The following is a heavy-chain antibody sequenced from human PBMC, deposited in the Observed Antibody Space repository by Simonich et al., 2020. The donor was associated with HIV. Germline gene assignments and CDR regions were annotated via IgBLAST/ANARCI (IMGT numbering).Heavy chain of an antibody. J-gene: IGHJ3*02. D-gene: IGHD1-20*01. CDR2: IYYSGNT. Sequence: QVQLQESGPGLVKPSQTLSLTCTVSGGSISSDGYYWSWISQHAGKGLEWIGYIYYSGNTYYTPSLKSRVTISVDTSKNQFSLKLSSVTAADTAVYYCARVGIRMYAFDIWGQGTMVTVSS. V-gene: IGHV4-31*03. CDR1: GGSISSDGYY. CDR3: ARVGIRMYAFDI.